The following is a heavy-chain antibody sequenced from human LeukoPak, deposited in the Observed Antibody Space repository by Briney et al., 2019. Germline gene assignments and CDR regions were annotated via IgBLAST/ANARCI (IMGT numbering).Heavy chain of an antibody. D-gene: IGHD3-22*01. CDR2: IYRSGST. CDR3: ARARGDPVYDSSGYYCFDY. Sequence: SETLSLTCAVSGGSISSGGYSWSWIRQPPGKGLEWIGYIYRSGSTYYNPSLKSRVTISVDRSKNQFSLKLSSVTAADTAVYYCARARGDPVYDSSGYYCFDYWGQGTLVTVSS. CDR1: GGSISSGGYS. J-gene: IGHJ4*02. V-gene: IGHV4-30-2*01.